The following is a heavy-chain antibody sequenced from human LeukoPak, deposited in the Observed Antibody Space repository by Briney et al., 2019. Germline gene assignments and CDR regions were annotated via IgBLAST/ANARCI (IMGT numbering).Heavy chain of an antibody. CDR2: INHSGST. V-gene: IGHV4-34*01. CDR3: ARGRSLLSRYDY. Sequence: SETLSLTCAVYGGSISSSSYYWSWIRQPPGKGLEWIGEINHSGSTNYNPSLKSRVTISVDTSKNQFSLKLSSVTAADTAVYYCARGRSLLSRYDYWGQGTLVTVSS. D-gene: IGHD3-10*01. CDR1: GGSISSSSYY. J-gene: IGHJ4*02.